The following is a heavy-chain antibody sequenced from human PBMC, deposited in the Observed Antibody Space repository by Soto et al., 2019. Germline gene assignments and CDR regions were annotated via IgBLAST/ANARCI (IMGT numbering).Heavy chain of an antibody. V-gene: IGHV1-2*02. D-gene: IGHD6-6*01. J-gene: IGHJ4*02. CDR3: ARIASIPARLFDY. CDR1: GYTFTGYY. Sequence: ASVKVSCKASGYTFTGYYMHWVRQAPGQGLEWMGWINPNSGGTNYAQKFRGRVTMTRDTSISTAYMELSRLRSDDTAVYYCARIASIPARLFDYWGQGTLVTVSS. CDR2: INPNSGGT.